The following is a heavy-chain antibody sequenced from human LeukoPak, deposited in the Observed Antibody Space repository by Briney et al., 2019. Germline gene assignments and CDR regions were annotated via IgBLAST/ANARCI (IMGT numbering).Heavy chain of an antibody. CDR3: ASRGDYFYYYYMDV. Sequence: PSETLSLTCAVYGGSFSGYYWSWIRQPPGKGLEWIGEINHSGSTNYNPSLKSRVTISVDTSKNQFSLKLSSVTAADTAVYYCASRGDYFYYYYMDVWGKGTTVTVSS. D-gene: IGHD2-21*02. V-gene: IGHV4-34*01. J-gene: IGHJ6*03. CDR1: GGSFSGYY. CDR2: INHSGST.